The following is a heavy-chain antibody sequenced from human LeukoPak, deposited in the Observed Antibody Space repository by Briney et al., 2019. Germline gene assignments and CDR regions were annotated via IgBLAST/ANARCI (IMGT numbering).Heavy chain of an antibody. V-gene: IGHV3-30*18. CDR2: ISYDGSNK. CDR3: AKDRRTMVRGVITFDY. D-gene: IGHD3-10*01. Sequence: GGSLRLSCAASGFTFSSYGMHWVRQAPGKGLEWVAVISYDGSNKYYADSVKGRFTISRDNSKNTLYLQMNSLRAEDTAVYYCAKDRRTMVRGVITFDYWGQGTLVTVSS. J-gene: IGHJ4*02. CDR1: GFTFSSYG.